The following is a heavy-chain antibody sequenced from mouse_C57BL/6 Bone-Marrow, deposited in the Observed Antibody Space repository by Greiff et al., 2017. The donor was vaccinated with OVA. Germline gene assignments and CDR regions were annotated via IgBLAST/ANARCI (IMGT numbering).Heavy chain of an antibody. CDR2: IYPGSGST. V-gene: IGHV1-55*01. CDR3: AREGVYDGYYIYWYFDV. CDR1: GYTFTSYW. Sequence: VQLQQPGAELVKPGASVKMSCKASGYTFTSYWITWVKQRPGQGLEWIGDIYPGSGSTNYNEKFKSKATLTVDTSSSTAYMQLSSLTSEDSAVYYCAREGVYDGYYIYWYFDVWGTGTTVTVSS. J-gene: IGHJ1*03. D-gene: IGHD2-3*01.